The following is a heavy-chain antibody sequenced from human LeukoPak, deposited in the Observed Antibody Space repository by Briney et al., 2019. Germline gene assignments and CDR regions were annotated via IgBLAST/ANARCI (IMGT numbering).Heavy chain of an antibody. Sequence: SETLSLTCTVSGGSFSSGSYYWSWIRQPAGKGLEWIGRIYTSGNTNYNPSLKSRVTISVDTSKNQFSLKLSSVTAADTAVYYCARETDIYDSSTHDRVAFDYWGQGTLVTVSS. CDR1: GGSFSSGSYY. D-gene: IGHD3-22*01. J-gene: IGHJ4*02. V-gene: IGHV4-61*02. CDR2: IYTSGNT. CDR3: ARETDIYDSSTHDRVAFDY.